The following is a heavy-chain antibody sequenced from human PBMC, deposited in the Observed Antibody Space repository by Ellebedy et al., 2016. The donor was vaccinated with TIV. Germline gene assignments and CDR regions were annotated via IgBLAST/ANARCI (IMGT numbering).Heavy chain of an antibody. Sequence: SETLSLTCTVSGGSISSYYWSWIRQPPGKGLEWIGYIYYTGSTDYNPSLKSRVTISVDTSKIQFSLKLSSVTAADTAVYYCARMTADNDFDIWGQGTMVTVSS. V-gene: IGHV4-59*01. J-gene: IGHJ3*02. CDR3: ARMTADNDFDI. CDR2: IYYTGST. CDR1: GGSISSYY. D-gene: IGHD2-15*01.